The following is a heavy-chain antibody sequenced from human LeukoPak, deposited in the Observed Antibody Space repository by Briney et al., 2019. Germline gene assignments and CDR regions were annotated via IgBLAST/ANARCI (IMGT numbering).Heavy chain of an antibody. D-gene: IGHD6-13*01. CDR3: ARRAGQQLNWFDP. V-gene: IGHV3-74*01. Sequence: GGSLRLSCAASGFTFSSYWMHWVRQAPGKGLVWVSRINSDGSSTSYADSVKGRFTISRDNAKNTLYLQMNSLRAEDTAVYYCARRAGQQLNWFDPWGQGTLVIVSS. CDR1: GFTFSSYW. CDR2: INSDGSST. J-gene: IGHJ5*02.